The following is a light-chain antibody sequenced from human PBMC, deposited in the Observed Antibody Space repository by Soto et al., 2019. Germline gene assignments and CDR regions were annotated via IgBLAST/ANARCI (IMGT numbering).Light chain of an antibody. CDR1: QSITNR. J-gene: IGKJ2*01. CDR2: AAS. V-gene: IGKV1-39*01. Sequence: DIQMTQSPSTLSASVGDRVTITCRASQSITNRLAWYQQKPGKAPQLLIYAASNLQSGVPSRFSGSGSGTDFTLTISSLQPEDFATYYCQQSYSTPYTFGQGTELEIK. CDR3: QQSYSTPYT.